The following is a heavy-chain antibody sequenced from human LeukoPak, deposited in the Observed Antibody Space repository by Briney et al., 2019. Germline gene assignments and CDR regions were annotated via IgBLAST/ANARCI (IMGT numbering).Heavy chain of an antibody. V-gene: IGHV6-1*01. CDR2: TYYRSKWYN. CDR3: ARDSSAMFDY. Sequence: SQTLSLTCAISGDSVSSNSAAWNWIRQSPSRGLEWLGRTYYRSKWYNDYAISMKGRIIINPDTSKNQFSLQLNSVIPEDTAVYYCARDSSAMFDYWGQGTLVAVSS. J-gene: IGHJ4*02. CDR1: GDSVSSNSAA. D-gene: IGHD6-6*01.